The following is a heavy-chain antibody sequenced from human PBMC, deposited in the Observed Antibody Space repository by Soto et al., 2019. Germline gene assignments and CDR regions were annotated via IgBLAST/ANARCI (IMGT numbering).Heavy chain of an antibody. CDR3: ARGADIAVGGTTSRGWGY. Sequence: EVQLVESGGGLVQPGGSLRLSCAASGFTFSSYSMNWVRHAPGKGLEWVSYISSSSSTIYYADSVKGRFTISRDTAKNSLYLQTDILSDEDTAVYYCARGADIAVGGTTSRGWGYWGQGTLVTVSS. CDR1: GFTFSSYS. CDR2: ISSSSSTI. D-gene: IGHD6-19*01. J-gene: IGHJ4*02. V-gene: IGHV3-48*02.